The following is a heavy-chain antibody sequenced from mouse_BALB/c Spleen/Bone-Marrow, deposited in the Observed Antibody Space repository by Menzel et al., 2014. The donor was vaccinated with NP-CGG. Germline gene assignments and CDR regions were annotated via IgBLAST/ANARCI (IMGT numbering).Heavy chain of an antibody. Sequence: QVQLQQSGAELAKPGASVKMSCKASGYTFTSYWMHWVKQRPGQGLEWIGYINPSTTYSAYNQKFKDKATLTADKSSSTAYMQLSSLTSEDSAVYYCALYYRYDYFDYWGPGTTLTVSS. V-gene: IGHV1-7*01. D-gene: IGHD2-14*01. CDR1: GYTFTSYW. J-gene: IGHJ2*01. CDR3: ALYYRYDYFDY. CDR2: INPSTTYS.